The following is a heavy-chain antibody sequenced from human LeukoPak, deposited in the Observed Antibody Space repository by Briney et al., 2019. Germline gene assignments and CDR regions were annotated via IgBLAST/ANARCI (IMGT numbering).Heavy chain of an antibody. V-gene: IGHV4-38-2*02. CDR1: GYSISSGYY. CDR2: IYHSGST. J-gene: IGHJ4*01. CDR3: ERGNRVSLYCFDD. D-gene: IGHD1-14*01. Sequence: PSETLSLTCTVSGYSISSGYYWGWIRQPPGKGLEWIGSIYHSGSTYYNPSLKSRVTISVDTSKNQFSLKLSSVTAADTAVYYCERGNRVSLYCFDDSGHGTLVTVSS.